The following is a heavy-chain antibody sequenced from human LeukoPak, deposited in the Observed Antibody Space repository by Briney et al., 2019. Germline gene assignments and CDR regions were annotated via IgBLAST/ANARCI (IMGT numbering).Heavy chain of an antibody. CDR2: IYYSGST. CDR3: ARVSSSGYSYYFDY. J-gene: IGHJ4*02. V-gene: IGHV4-59*01. Sequence: PSETLSLPCTVSGGSISSYYWSWIRQPPGKGLEWIGYIYYSGSTNYNPSLKSQVTISVDTSKNQFSLKLSSVTAADTAVYYCARVSSSGYSYYFDYWGQGNLVTVSS. CDR1: GGSISSYY. D-gene: IGHD3-22*01.